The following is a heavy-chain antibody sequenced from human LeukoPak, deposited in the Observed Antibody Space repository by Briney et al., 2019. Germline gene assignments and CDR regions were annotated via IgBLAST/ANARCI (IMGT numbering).Heavy chain of an antibody. V-gene: IGHV5-51*01. CDR2: IYPGDSDT. CDR1: GYNFTNYW. D-gene: IGHD2-2*01. Sequence: GESLKISCKGSGYNFTNYWIGWVRQMPGKGLEWMGIIYPGDSDTRYSPSFQGQVTISADKSSSTAYLQWSSLRASDTAIYYRARRYCGSTNCYANFDYWGQGTLVTASS. CDR3: ARRYCGSTNCYANFDY. J-gene: IGHJ4*02.